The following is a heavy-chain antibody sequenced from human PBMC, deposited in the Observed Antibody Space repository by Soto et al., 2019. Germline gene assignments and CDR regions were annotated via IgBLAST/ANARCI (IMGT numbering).Heavy chain of an antibody. Sequence: QVQLQQWGAGLLKPSETLSLTCAVYGGSFIGYSWSWIRQPPGKGLEWTGEINHSGSTNYNPSLKSQVTISVETSKNQFSLKLSSVTAADTAVYYCASGGGGGYDFWSGYHYYYGMDVWGQGTTVTVSS. V-gene: IGHV4-34*01. J-gene: IGHJ6*02. CDR3: ASGGGGGYDFWSGYHYYYGMDV. CDR2: INHSGST. CDR1: GGSFIGYS. D-gene: IGHD3-3*01.